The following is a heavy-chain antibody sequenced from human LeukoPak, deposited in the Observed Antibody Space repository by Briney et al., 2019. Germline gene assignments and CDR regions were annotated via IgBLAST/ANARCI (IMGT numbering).Heavy chain of an antibody. Sequence: PSETLSLTCAVYGGSFSGYYWSWIRQPPGKGLDWIGEINHSGSTNYNPSLKSRVTISVDTSKNQFSLKLSSVTAADTAVYYCAREGEYGDSASHFDYWGQGTLVTVSS. CDR2: INHSGST. V-gene: IGHV4-34*01. CDR1: GGSFSGYY. CDR3: AREGEYGDSASHFDY. J-gene: IGHJ4*02. D-gene: IGHD4-17*01.